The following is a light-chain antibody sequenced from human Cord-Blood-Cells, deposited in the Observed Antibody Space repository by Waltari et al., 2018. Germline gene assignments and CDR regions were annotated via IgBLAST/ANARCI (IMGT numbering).Light chain of an antibody. CDR3: CSYAGTYVV. CDR1: SSDVGSYNL. CDR2: EGS. Sequence: QSALTQPASVSGSPGQSITISCTGTSSDVGSYNLVSWYQQHPGKAPKLVIYEGSKRPSGVSNRFSGSKSGNTASLTISGLQAEDEADYYCCSYAGTYVVFGGGTKLTVL. J-gene: IGLJ2*01. V-gene: IGLV2-23*01.